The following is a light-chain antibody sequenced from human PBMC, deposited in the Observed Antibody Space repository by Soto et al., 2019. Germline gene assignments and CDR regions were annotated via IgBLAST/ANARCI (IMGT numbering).Light chain of an antibody. CDR2: STN. V-gene: IGLV8-61*01. CDR3: VLYMGSGIGV. J-gene: IGLJ3*02. CDR1: SGSVSTSYY. Sequence: QTVVTQEPSFSVSPGRTVTLTCGLSSGSVSTSYYPSWYQQTPGQAPRTLIYSTNTRSSGVPDRFSGSILGNKAALTITGAQADDESDYYCVLYMGSGIGVFGGGTKLTLL.